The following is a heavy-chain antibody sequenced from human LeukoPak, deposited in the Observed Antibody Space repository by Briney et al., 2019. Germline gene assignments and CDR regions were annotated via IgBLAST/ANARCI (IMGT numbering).Heavy chain of an antibody. J-gene: IGHJ4*02. CDR2: ISGSGGST. Sequence: GGSLRLSCAASGFTFSSYAMSWVRQAPGKGLEWVSAISGSGGSTYYADSVKGRFTISRVNSKNTLYLQMNSLRAEDTAVYYCAKDSLLWFGELLFFDYWGQGTLVTVSS. D-gene: IGHD3-10*01. CDR1: GFTFSSYA. CDR3: AKDSLLWFGELLFFDY. V-gene: IGHV3-23*01.